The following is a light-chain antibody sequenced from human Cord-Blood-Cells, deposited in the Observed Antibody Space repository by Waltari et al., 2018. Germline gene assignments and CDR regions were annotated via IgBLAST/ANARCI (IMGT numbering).Light chain of an antibody. CDR2: GAS. CDR3: QQYNNWPPT. J-gene: IGKJ1*01. CDR1: QSVSSN. Sequence: EIVMTQSPATLSVSPGERATLSCRASQSVSSNLAWYQQKPGQAPRLLIYGASTRATGIPARFSGSESGTEFTLTIRSLQSEDFAVYYCQQYNNWPPTFVQGTKVEIK. V-gene: IGKV3-15*01.